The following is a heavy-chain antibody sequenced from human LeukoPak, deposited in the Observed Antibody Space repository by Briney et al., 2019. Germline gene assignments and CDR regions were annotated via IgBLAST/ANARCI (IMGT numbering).Heavy chain of an antibody. CDR1: GYTFNSYY. CDR3: AGGGRGGDYYGMDV. Sequence: ASVKLSCKASGYTFNSYYIHWVRQAHGQGLEWMGIINPISGSTSSEQRFQGRVTLTRDTSTSTVYMELSSLRSEDTAVYYCAGGGRGGDYYGMDVWGQGTTVTVSS. CDR2: INPISGST. V-gene: IGHV1-46*02. J-gene: IGHJ6*02. D-gene: IGHD2-21*01.